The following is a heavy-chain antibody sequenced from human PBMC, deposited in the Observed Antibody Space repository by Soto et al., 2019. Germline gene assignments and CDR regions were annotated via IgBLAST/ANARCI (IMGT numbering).Heavy chain of an antibody. D-gene: IGHD5-12*01. Sequence: PGGSLRLSCAVSGFSFGTYTVNWVRQAPGMGLEWVSGLSDSVGTTHYAYSVKGRFTISRDKSKNTLYLQMNNLRAEDTAVYYCAKHLIGERLRSPFDLWGQGTQVTVSS. CDR2: LSDSVGTT. J-gene: IGHJ4*02. CDR3: AKHLIGERLRSPFDL. V-gene: IGHV3-23*01. CDR1: GFSFGTYT.